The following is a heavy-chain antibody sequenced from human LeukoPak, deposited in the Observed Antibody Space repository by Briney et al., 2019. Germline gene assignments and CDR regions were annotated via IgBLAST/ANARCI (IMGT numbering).Heavy chain of an antibody. CDR2: IWYDGSNK. D-gene: IGHD1-1*01. CDR3: ARGRYNWYDGGFDY. Sequence: PGGSLRLSCAASGFTFSSYGMHWVRQAPGKGLEWVAVIWYDGSNKYYADSVKGRFTISRDNSKNTLYLQMNSLRAEDTAVYYCARGRYNWYDGGFDYWGQGTLVTVSS. J-gene: IGHJ4*02. V-gene: IGHV3-33*01. CDR1: GFTFSSYG.